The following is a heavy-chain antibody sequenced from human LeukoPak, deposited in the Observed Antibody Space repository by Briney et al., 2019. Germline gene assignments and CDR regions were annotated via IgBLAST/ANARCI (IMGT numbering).Heavy chain of an antibody. V-gene: IGHV3-74*01. D-gene: IGHD6-19*01. J-gene: IGHJ4*02. Sequence: PGGSLRLSCAASGFTFSSYWMHWVRQAPGKGLVWVSRINSAGSSTSYADSVKGRFTISRDNAKNTLYLQMNSLRAEDTAVYYCARVDRQWGYFDYWGQGTLVTVSS. CDR2: INSAGSST. CDR3: ARVDRQWGYFDY. CDR1: GFTFSSYW.